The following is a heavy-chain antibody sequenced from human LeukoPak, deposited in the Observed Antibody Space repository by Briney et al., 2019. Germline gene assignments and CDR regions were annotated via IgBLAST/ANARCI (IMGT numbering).Heavy chain of an antibody. CDR3: ARGNYYGSGCDF. V-gene: IGHV3-30*02. CDR2: IYYHGNNK. Sequence: GGSLRLSCAASGFTFSNYGMHWVRQAPGKGLEWVAFIYYHGNNKNYADFVKGRFTISRDNSKNTLFLQMNSLRPEDTAVYYCARGNYYGSGCDFWGQGSLVTVSS. D-gene: IGHD3-10*01. CDR1: GFTFSNYG. J-gene: IGHJ4*02.